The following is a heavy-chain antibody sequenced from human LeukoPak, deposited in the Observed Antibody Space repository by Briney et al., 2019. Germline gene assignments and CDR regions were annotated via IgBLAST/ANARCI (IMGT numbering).Heavy chain of an antibody. CDR2: IYYSGSA. V-gene: IGHV4-59*01. J-gene: IGHJ3*02. CDR1: GGSISGYY. CDR3: ARDLSQVGVVTLGASDI. D-gene: IGHD3-3*01. Sequence: SETLSLTCTVSGGSISGYYWNWIRQPPGKGLERIGYIYYSGSANYNPSLKSRVTISVDTSKNQLSLELNSVTAADTAVYYCARDLSQVGVVTLGASDIWGQGTMVTVSS.